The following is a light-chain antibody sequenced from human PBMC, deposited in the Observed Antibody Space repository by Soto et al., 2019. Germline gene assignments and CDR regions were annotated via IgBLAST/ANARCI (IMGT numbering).Light chain of an antibody. Sequence: EIVMKQSPATLSLSPLQPANLSCMASQSISIGLAWYRQKPGQPPRLLIYGASNRATGTPDRFSGSGSGTEFTLTIRRLKSEDFALYYCQKYNKWPLINFGKGKRREIK. CDR1: QSISIG. CDR3: QKYNKWPLIN. J-gene: IGKJ5*01. CDR2: GAS. V-gene: IGKV3D-15*01.